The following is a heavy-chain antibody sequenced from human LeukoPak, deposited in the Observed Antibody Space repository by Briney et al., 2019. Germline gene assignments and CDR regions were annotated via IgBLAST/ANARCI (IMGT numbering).Heavy chain of an antibody. D-gene: IGHD2-2*01. CDR1: GFTFSSYW. J-gene: IGHJ5*02. Sequence: GGSLTLSCAASGFTFSSYWMSWVRQAPGKGLEWVANIKQDGSEKYYVDSVKGRFTISRDNAKNSLYLQMNSLRAEDTAVYYCAREAGYCSSTSCPYNWFDPWGQGTLVTVSS. CDR2: IKQDGSEK. V-gene: IGHV3-7*05. CDR3: AREAGYCSSTSCPYNWFDP.